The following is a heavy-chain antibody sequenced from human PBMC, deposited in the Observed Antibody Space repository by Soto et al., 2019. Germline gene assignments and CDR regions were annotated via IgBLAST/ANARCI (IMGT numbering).Heavy chain of an antibody. CDR2: FDPEDGET. CDR3: ATSYYDSSGYLGAFDI. CDR1: GYTLTELS. D-gene: IGHD3-22*01. V-gene: IGHV1-24*01. J-gene: IGHJ3*02. Sequence: ASVKVSCKVSGYTLTELSMHWVRQAPGKGLEWMGGFDPEDGETIYAQKFQGRVTMTEDTSTDTAYMELSSLRSEDTAVYYCATSYYDSSGYLGAFDIWGQGTMVTVSS.